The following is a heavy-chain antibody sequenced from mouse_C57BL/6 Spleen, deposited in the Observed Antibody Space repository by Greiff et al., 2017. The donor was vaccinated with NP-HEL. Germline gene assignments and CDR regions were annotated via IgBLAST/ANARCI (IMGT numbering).Heavy chain of an antibody. D-gene: IGHD2-5*01. CDR3: ARRPYSNYETSWFAY. CDR1: GYTFTGYW. V-gene: IGHV1-9*01. J-gene: IGHJ3*01. Sequence: QVQLQQSGAELTKPGASVKLSCKATGYTFTGYWIEWVKQRPGHGLEWIGEILPGSGSTNYNEKFKGKATFTADTSSNTAYMQLSSLTTEDSAIYYGARRPYSNYETSWFAYWGQGTLVTVSA. CDR2: ILPGSGST.